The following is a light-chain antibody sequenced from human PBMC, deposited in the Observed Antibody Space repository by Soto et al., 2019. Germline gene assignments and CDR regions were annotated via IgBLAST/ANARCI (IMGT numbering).Light chain of an antibody. V-gene: IGKV1-5*01. CDR1: QGISSW. J-gene: IGKJ1*01. CDR2: DAS. Sequence: DIQMTQSPSTLSASVGDRVTITCRASQGISSWLSWYQQKPGKAPKLLIYDASSLESGVPSRFSGSGSGTEFTLTISSLQPDDFATYYCQQYKSYLWTFGQGTKVEIK. CDR3: QQYKSYLWT.